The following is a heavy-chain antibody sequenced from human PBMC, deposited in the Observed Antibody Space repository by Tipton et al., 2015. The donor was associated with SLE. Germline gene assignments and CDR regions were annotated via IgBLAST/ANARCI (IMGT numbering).Heavy chain of an antibody. Sequence: LRLSCAVYGGSFSGYYWSWIRQPPGKGLEWIGYIYYSGSTNYNPSLKSRVTISVDTSKNQFSLKLSSVTAADTAVYYCARDLTGLGFDYWGQGTLVTVSS. J-gene: IGHJ4*02. CDR3: ARDLTGLGFDY. V-gene: IGHV4-59*12. CDR2: IYYSGST. CDR1: GGSFSGYY. D-gene: IGHD1-20*01.